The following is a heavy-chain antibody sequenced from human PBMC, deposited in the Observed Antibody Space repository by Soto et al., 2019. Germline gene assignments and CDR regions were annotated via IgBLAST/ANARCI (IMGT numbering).Heavy chain of an antibody. J-gene: IGHJ4*01. CDR1: GFSFSSYG. CDR2: ISYEGSIK. Sequence: RGSLRFSCAASGFSFSSYGMHWVRPALGKGLEWVAVISYEGSIKYYADSVKGRCTISRDNSKNTLYLEMKSLRAEDTAMYYCTKYGGTTVTYPEYWGRGTQVTVSS. CDR3: TKYGGTTVTYPEY. D-gene: IGHD4-17*01. V-gene: IGHV3-30*18.